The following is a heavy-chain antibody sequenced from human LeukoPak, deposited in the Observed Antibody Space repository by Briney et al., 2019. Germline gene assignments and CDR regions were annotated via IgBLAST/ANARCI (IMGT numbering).Heavy chain of an antibody. CDR2: INHSGST. V-gene: IGHV4-4*02. CDR3: ARLVAATGNFDY. Sequence: SGTLSLTCGVSGGSISGTNWWSWVRQPPGQGLEWIGEINHSGSTNYNPSLKSRVTISVDRSKNQFSLKLSSVTAADTAVYYCARLVAATGNFDYWGQGTLVTVSS. J-gene: IGHJ4*02. CDR1: GGSISGTNW. D-gene: IGHD6-13*01.